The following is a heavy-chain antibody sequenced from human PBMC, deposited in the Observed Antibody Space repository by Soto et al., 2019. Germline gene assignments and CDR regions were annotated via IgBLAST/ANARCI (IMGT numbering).Heavy chain of an antibody. CDR2: IDPSDSYT. Sequence: PWQTLQVSFKVSGCTFSGYWISWVRQMPGKGLEWMGRIDPSDSYTNYSPSFQGQVTISADKSIITVYLQVTTVKAADTDRYYCARQSRIGTAGCYNWFDPWRQGTLVTVSS. CDR1: GCTFSGYW. CDR3: ARQSRIGTAGCYNWFDP. V-gene: IGHV5-10-1*01. D-gene: IGHD6-13*01. J-gene: IGHJ5*02.